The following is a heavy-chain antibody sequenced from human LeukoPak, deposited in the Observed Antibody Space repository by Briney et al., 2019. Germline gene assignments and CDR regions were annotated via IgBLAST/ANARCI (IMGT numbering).Heavy chain of an antibody. Sequence: GRSLRLSCAASGFTFSSYAKHWVRQAPGKGLEWVAVISYDGSNKYYADSVKGRFTISRDNSKNTLYLQMNSLRAEDTAVYYCARAEWGSSSWYDPHYYYYMDVWGKGTTVTVSS. D-gene: IGHD6-13*01. CDR2: ISYDGSNK. V-gene: IGHV3-30-3*01. J-gene: IGHJ6*03. CDR3: ARAEWGSSSWYDPHYYYYMDV. CDR1: GFTFSSYA.